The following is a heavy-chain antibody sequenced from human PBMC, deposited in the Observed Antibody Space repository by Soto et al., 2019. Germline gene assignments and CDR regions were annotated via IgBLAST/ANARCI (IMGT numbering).Heavy chain of an antibody. V-gene: IGHV3-53*01. Sequence: GGSLRLSCAASGFSVSSSHMIWVRQAPGKGLEWVSVIYSGGATYYAVSVKGRFTISRDRSKNTVYLQMDGLRTEDTAVYYCTTDPLVDYYDSSGSLDYWGQGTLVTVSS. CDR3: TTDPLVDYYDSSGSLDY. D-gene: IGHD3-22*01. CDR1: GFSVSSSH. CDR2: IYSGGAT. J-gene: IGHJ4*02.